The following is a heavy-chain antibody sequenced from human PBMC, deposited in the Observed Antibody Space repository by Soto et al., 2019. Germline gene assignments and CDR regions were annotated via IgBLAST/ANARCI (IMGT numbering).Heavy chain of an antibody. V-gene: IGHV4-39*01. CDR2: IYYSGST. J-gene: IGHJ4*02. CDR3: ARRYCSSTSCYLRWATVTQPFDY. D-gene: IGHD2-2*01. CDR1: GGSISSSSYY. Sequence: SETLSLTCTVSGGSISSSSYYWGWIRQPPGKGLEWIGSIYYSGSTYYNPSLKSRVTISVDTSKNQFSLKLSSVTAADTAVYYCARRYCSSTSCYLRWATVTQPFDYWGQGTLVTVSS.